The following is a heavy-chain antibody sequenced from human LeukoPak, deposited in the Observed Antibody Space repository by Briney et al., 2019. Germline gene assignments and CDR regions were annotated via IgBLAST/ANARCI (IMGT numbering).Heavy chain of an antibody. J-gene: IGHJ6*02. Sequence: ASVKVSCEASGGTFSSYAISWVRQAPGQGLEWMGGIIPIFGTANYAQKFQGRVTITADESTSTAYMELSSLRSEDTAVYYCARDIGLYSGAPYGMDVWGQGTTVTVSS. V-gene: IGHV1-69*13. D-gene: IGHD6-25*01. CDR2: IIPIFGTA. CDR1: GGTFSSYA. CDR3: ARDIGLYSGAPYGMDV.